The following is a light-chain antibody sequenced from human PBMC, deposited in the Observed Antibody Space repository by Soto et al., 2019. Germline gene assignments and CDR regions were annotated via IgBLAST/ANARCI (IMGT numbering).Light chain of an antibody. Sequence: QSVLTQPRSVSGSPGQSVTISCTGTSSDVGGYNYVSWYQQHPGKAPKLIIYDVTKRPSGVPDRLSGSKSGNTASLTISGLQAEHEADYYCCSYVGSITFVFGTGTKVTVL. CDR2: DVT. V-gene: IGLV2-11*01. CDR1: SSDVGGYNY. CDR3: CSYVGSITFV. J-gene: IGLJ1*01.